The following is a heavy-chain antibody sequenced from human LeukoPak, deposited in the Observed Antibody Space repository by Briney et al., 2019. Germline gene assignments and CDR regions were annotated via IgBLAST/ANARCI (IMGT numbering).Heavy chain of an antibody. J-gene: IGHJ2*01. V-gene: IGHV3-33*01. CDR3: VRDIYSKYLDF. CDR1: GFSFRSHG. D-gene: IGHD3-10*01. CDR2: IWYGASDK. Sequence: PARSLRLSCAASGFSFRSHGMHWVRQAPGKGLEWVAAIWYGASDKYYADSVRGRFTVSRDNSKNTFHLQMNSLRVDDTAVYYCVRDIYSKYLDFWGRGTLVTVSS.